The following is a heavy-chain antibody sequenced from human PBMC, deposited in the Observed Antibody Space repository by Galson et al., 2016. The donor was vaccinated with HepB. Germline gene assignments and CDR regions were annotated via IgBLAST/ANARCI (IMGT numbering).Heavy chain of an antibody. CDR3: ARGVLGDGYNAGDY. Sequence: LRLSCAASGFTVSSNYMSWIRQHSGKGLEWIGYIYYSGNTDYNSSLKSRVTISVDTSKNHFSLKLSSVTAADTAVYYCARGVLGDGYNAGDYWGQGTLVTVSS. CDR1: GFTVSSNY. D-gene: IGHD5-24*01. J-gene: IGHJ4*02. V-gene: IGHV4-31*02. CDR2: IYYSGNT.